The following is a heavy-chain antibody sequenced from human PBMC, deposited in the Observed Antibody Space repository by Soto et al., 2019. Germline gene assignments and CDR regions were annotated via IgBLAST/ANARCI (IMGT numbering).Heavy chain of an antibody. J-gene: IGHJ3*02. Sequence: ASVKVSCKASGYTFTSYYMHWVRQAPGQGLEWMGIINPSGGSTSYAQKFQGRVTMTRDTSTSTFYMELSSLRSEDTAVYYCAGVFTYYDFWSGYGAFDIWGQGTMVTVSS. D-gene: IGHD3-3*01. CDR1: GYTFTSYY. CDR3: AGVFTYYDFWSGYGAFDI. V-gene: IGHV1-46*03. CDR2: INPSGGST.